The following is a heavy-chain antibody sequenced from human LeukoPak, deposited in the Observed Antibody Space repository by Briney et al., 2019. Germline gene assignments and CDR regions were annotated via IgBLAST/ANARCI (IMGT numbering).Heavy chain of an antibody. J-gene: IGHJ6*03. V-gene: IGHV3-9*01. Sequence: GRSLRLSCAAPGFTFDDYAMHWVRQAPGKGLEWVSGISWNSGSIGYADSVKGRFTISRDNAKNSLYLQMNSLRAEDTALYYCAKSSTSVPYYMDVWGKGTTVTVSS. D-gene: IGHD2-2*01. CDR3: AKSSTSVPYYMDV. CDR2: ISWNSGSI. CDR1: GFTFDDYA.